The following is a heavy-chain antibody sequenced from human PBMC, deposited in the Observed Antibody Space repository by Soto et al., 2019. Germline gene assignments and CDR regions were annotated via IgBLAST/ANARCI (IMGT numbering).Heavy chain of an antibody. CDR1: GGSISSGDYY. D-gene: IGHD1-26*01. J-gene: IGHJ4*02. CDR3: ASSKGGSYFDY. CDR2: IYYSGST. Sequence: QVQLQESGPGLVKPSQTLSLTCTVSGGSISSGDYYWSWIRQPPGKGLEWIGYIYYSGSTYYNPSRKRLVTISVDTSKNQFSLKLSSVTAADTAVYYCASSKGGSYFDYWGQGTLVTVSS. V-gene: IGHV4-30-4*01.